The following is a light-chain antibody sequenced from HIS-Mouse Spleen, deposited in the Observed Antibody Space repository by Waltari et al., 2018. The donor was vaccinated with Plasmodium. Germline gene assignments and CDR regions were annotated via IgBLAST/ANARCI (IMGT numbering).Light chain of an antibody. J-gene: IGLJ3*02. Sequence: QSVLTQPPSASGTPGQRVTISCSGSRSNLGSNYVYWYQQPPGPAPKLLIYRNNPRPSGVPDRFSGSKSGTSASLAISGLRSEDEADYYCAAWDDSLSGPVFGGGTKLTVL. CDR2: RNN. CDR1: RSNLGSNY. CDR3: AAWDDSLSGPV. V-gene: IGLV1-47*01.